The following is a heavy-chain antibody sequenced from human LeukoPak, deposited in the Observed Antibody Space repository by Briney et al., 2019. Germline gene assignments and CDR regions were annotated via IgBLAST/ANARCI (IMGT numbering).Heavy chain of an antibody. CDR2: IYYSGST. D-gene: IGHD3-22*01. J-gene: IGHJ4*02. CDR3: AGGDSSGYYIDY. V-gene: IGHV4-61*01. CDR1: GGSISSSSYY. Sequence: SETLSLTCTVSGGSISSSSYYWSWIRQPPGEGLEWIGYIYYSGSTNYNPSLKSRVTISVDTSKNQFSLKLSSVTAADTAVYYCAGGDSSGYYIDYWGQGTLVTVSS.